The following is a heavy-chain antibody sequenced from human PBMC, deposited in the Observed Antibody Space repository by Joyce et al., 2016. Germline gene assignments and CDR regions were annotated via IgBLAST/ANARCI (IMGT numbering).Heavy chain of an antibody. CDR3: ARDLGTTVTTYSAAFDI. CDR1: GYTFTAYY. Sequence: QVQLVQSGAEVKRPGASVKVSCKASGYTFTAYYMHWGRQAPGQGLEWVGWIKPNSGDTDYAQKFQDWVTMTRDTSISTAYMELSRLRSNDTAVYYCARDLGTTVTTYSAAFDIWGQGTMVTVSS. V-gene: IGHV1-2*04. CDR2: IKPNSGDT. J-gene: IGHJ3*02. D-gene: IGHD4-17*01.